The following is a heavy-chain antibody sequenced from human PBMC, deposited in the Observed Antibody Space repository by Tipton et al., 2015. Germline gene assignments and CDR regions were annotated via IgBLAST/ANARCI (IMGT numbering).Heavy chain of an antibody. CDR1: GIAFSTFA. CDR3: ARIITLVRDRTLDI. D-gene: IGHD3-10*01. CDR2: VSFTGGST. V-gene: IGHV3-23*01. J-gene: IGHJ3*02. Sequence: GSLRLSCAASGIAFSTFAMSWVRQAPGKGLEWVSAVSFTGGSTYYADSVKGRFTISRDNSNSRLYLQMNSLRAEDTAIYYCARIITLVRDRTLDIWGQGTMVTVSS.